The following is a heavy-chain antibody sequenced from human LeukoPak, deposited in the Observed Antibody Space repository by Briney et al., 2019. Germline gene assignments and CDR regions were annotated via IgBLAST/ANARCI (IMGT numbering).Heavy chain of an antibody. CDR2: IGYDGSNK. Sequence: GSLRLSCAASGFTFRSHGMHWVRQAPGKGLEWVTFIGYDGSNKYYADSVKGRFTIPRDNSKNTLYLEMNSLRVEDTAVYYCSCDGAYGSGSSPHYYYYMDVWGKGTTVTVSS. J-gene: IGHJ6*03. D-gene: IGHD3-10*01. CDR1: GFTFRSHG. V-gene: IGHV3-30*02. CDR3: SCDGAYGSGSSPHYYYYMDV.